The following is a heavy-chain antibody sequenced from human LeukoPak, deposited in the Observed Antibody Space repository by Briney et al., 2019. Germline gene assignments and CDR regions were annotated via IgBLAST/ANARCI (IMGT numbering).Heavy chain of an antibody. CDR1: GYTFTGYY. CDR3: ARDSSYYDFWSGYYYYFDY. Sequence: ASVKVSCKASGYTFTGYYMHWVRQAPGQGLEWMGIINPSGGSTSYAQKFQGRVTMTRDTSTSTVYMELSSLRSEDTAVYYCARDSSYYDFWSGYYYYFDYWGQGTLVTVSS. D-gene: IGHD3-3*01. V-gene: IGHV1-46*03. CDR2: INPSGGST. J-gene: IGHJ4*02.